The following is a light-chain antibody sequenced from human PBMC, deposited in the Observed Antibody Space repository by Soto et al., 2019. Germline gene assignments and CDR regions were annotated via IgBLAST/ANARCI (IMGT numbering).Light chain of an antibody. V-gene: IGLV2-14*01. CDR2: EVS. Sequence: QSALTQPASVSGSPGQSITISCTGTSSDITTYNYVSWYQQHPGRSPKLMIYEVSYRPSGVSNRFSGSKSGNTASLTISGLQDEDEADYYCSSYSSSALLVFGGGTKLTVL. CDR1: SSDITTYNY. J-gene: IGLJ2*01. CDR3: SSYSSSALLV.